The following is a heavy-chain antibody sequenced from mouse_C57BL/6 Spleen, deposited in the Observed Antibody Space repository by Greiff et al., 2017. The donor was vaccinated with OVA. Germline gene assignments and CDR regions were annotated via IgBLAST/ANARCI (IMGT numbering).Heavy chain of an antibody. CDR1: GYAFSSSW. J-gene: IGHJ2*01. CDR2: IYPGDGDT. Sequence: QVQLQQSGPELVKPGASVKISCKASGYAFSSSWMNWVKQRPGKGLEWIGRIYPGDGDTNYNGKFKGKATLTADKSSSTAYMQRSSLTSEDSAVYCCATTGTSGNLDYWGKGTTLTVSS. CDR3: ATTGTSGNLDY. D-gene: IGHD4-1*02. V-gene: IGHV1-82*01.